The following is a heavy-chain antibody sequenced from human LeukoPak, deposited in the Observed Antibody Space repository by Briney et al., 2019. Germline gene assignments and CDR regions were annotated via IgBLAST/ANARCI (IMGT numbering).Heavy chain of an antibody. V-gene: IGHV4-59*08. J-gene: IGHJ4*02. CDR3: ARHRKLGEINY. CDR2: IYYSGST. CDR1: GGSISSYY. Sequence: PSETLSLTCTVSGGSISSYYWSWIRQPPGKGLEWIGYIYYSGSTNYNPSLKSRVTISVDTSKNQFSLKLSSVTAADTAVYYCARHRKLGEINYWGQGALVTVSS. D-gene: IGHD7-27*01.